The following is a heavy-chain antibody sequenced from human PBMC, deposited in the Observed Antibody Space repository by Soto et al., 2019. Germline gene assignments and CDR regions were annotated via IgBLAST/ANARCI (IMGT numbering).Heavy chain of an antibody. Sequence: SETLSLTCTVSGGSISSSSYYWGWIRQSPGKGLEWIGSFYFSGRTYYSPSLRSRVTISGDTSRKQISLRLISVTAADTAVYYCARISVASRYMDVWGKGTTVTVSS. V-gene: IGHV4-39*01. D-gene: IGHD5-12*01. CDR1: GGSISSSSYY. J-gene: IGHJ6*03. CDR3: ARISVASRYMDV. CDR2: FYFSGRT.